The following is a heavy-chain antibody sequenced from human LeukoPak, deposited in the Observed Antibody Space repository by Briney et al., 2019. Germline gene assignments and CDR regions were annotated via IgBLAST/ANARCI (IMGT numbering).Heavy chain of an antibody. CDR2: INHSGST. J-gene: IGHJ4*02. Sequence: PSETLSLTCAVYGGSFSGYYWSWLRQPPGKGLEWIGEINHSGSTNYNPSLKSRVTISVNTSKNQFSLKLSSVTAADTAVYYCASRLYYYGSGMNWGQGTLVTVSS. CDR1: GGSFSGYY. CDR3: ASRLYYYGSGMN. V-gene: IGHV4-34*01. D-gene: IGHD3-10*01.